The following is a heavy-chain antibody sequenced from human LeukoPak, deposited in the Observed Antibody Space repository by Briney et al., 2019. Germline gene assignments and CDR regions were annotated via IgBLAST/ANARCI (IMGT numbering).Heavy chain of an antibody. D-gene: IGHD6-13*01. CDR1: GFTLSTYW. V-gene: IGHV3-74*01. CDR2: INRDGSRT. Sequence: PGGSVRLSCAASGFTLSTYWMHWVRQGPGKGLVWVSCINRDGSRTTYADSVKGRFTISRDNAKNTLYLQMNTLRVEDTAVYCCARGSWSAADTNIDYWGQGTLLTVSP. CDR3: ARGSWSAADTNIDY. J-gene: IGHJ4*02.